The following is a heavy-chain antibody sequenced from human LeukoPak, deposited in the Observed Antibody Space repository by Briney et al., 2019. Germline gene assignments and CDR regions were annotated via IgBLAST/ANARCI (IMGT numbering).Heavy chain of an antibody. J-gene: IGHJ4*02. CDR2: ISGSGGST. D-gene: IGHD3-22*01. Sequence: GGSLRLSCAASGFTFSSYAMSWFRQAPGKGLEWVSAISGSGGSTYYADSVKGRFTISRDNSKNTLYLQMNSLRAEDTAVYYCAKSPYYDSSLFDYWGQGTLVTVSS. CDR3: AKSPYYDSSLFDY. V-gene: IGHV3-23*01. CDR1: GFTFSSYA.